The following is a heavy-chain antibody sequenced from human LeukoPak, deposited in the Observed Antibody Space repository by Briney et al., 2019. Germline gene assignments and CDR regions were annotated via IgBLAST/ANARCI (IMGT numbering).Heavy chain of an antibody. CDR1: GYTFTSYA. CDR3: AREVVVVPAAMTGEYYYYYMDV. D-gene: IGHD2-2*01. J-gene: IGHJ6*03. CDR2: INTNTGNP. V-gene: IGHV7-4-1*02. Sequence: GASVKVSCKASGYTFTSYAMNWVRQAPGQGLEWMGWINTNTGNPTYAQGFTGRFVFSLDTSVSTAYLQISSLKAEDTAVYYCAREVVVVPAAMTGEYYYYYMDVWGKGTTVTVSS.